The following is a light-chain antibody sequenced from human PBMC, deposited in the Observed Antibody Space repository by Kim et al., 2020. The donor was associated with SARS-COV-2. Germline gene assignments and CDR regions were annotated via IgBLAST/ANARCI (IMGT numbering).Light chain of an antibody. V-gene: IGKV3-20*01. CDR3: QQYGTSPFT. Sequence: SPGERATLSCMASLSVSTTYLAWYQQKPGQSPRLLIYSTSSRATGIPDRFSGSGSGTDFTLTISRLEPEDFAVYYCQQYGTSPFTFGPGTKVDIK. J-gene: IGKJ3*01. CDR2: STS. CDR1: LSVSTTY.